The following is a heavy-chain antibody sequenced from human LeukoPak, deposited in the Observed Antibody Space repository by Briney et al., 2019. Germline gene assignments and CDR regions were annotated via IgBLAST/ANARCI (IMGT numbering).Heavy chain of an antibody. CDR1: GGSISSGGYY. J-gene: IGHJ6*02. Sequence: PSETLSLTCTVSGGSISSGGYYWSWIRQHPGKGLEWIGYIYYSESTYYNPSLKSRVTISVDTSKNQFSLKLSSVTAADTAVYYCARARGYYYYGMDVWGQGTTVTVSS. CDR2: IYYSEST. V-gene: IGHV4-31*03. CDR3: ARARGYYYYGMDV. D-gene: IGHD2-15*01.